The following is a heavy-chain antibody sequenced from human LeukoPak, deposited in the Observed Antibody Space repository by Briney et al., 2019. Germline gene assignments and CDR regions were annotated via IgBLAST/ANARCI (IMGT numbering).Heavy chain of an antibody. CDR1: GFTFSSYA. J-gene: IGHJ1*01. CDR3: ARGSSWYVDFQH. D-gene: IGHD6-13*01. V-gene: IGHV3-23*01. CDR2: ISGSGGST. Sequence: PGGSLRLSCAASGFTFSSYAMSWVRRAPGKGLEWVSAISGSGGSTYYADSVKGRFTISRDNSKNTLYLQMNSLRAEDTAVYYCARGSSWYVDFQHWGQGTLVTVSS.